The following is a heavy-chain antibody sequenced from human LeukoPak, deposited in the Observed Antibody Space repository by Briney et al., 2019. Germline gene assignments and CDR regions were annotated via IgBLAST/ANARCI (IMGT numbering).Heavy chain of an antibody. Sequence: GGSLRLSCAASGFTFNSYAFHWVRQAPGKGLEWVAFIWFDGSNKHYADSVKGRFTISRDNSEDTLYLQMNSLRAEDTAVYYCVRDPSGSGFAFDSWGQGALVTVSS. J-gene: IGHJ4*02. CDR1: GFTFNSYA. V-gene: IGHV3-33*08. CDR2: IWFDGSNK. CDR3: VRDPSGSGFAFDS. D-gene: IGHD1-1*01.